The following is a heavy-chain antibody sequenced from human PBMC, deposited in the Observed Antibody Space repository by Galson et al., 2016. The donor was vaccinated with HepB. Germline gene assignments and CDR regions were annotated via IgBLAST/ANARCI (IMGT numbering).Heavy chain of an antibody. CDR2: ISDDGTNK. Sequence: LRLSCAASGFSFRNYGMHWVRQAPGKGLDWVSAISDDGTNKYYADSMKGRFTISRDNSKNTLSLQMNSLRAEDMAVYYCVAGKEYFQHWGQGTLVTVSS. CDR3: VAGKEYFQH. D-gene: IGHD6-19*01. V-gene: IGHV3-30*03. J-gene: IGHJ1*01. CDR1: GFSFRNYG.